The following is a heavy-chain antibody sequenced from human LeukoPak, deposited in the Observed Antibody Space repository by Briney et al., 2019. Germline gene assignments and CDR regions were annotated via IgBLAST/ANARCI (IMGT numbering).Heavy chain of an antibody. D-gene: IGHD3-3*01. V-gene: IGHV3-23*01. Sequence: GGSLRLSCAASGSTFSSYAMTWVRQAPGKGLECVSAISTSGGRIYYADSVKGRFTISRDNAKNSLYLQMNSLRAEDTAVYYCATDDFWSGYSDYWGQGTLVTVSS. CDR3: ATDDFWSGYSDY. CDR1: GSTFSSYA. J-gene: IGHJ4*02. CDR2: ISTSGGRI.